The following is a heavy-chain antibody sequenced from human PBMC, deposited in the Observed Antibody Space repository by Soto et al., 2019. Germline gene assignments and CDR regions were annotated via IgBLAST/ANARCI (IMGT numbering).Heavy chain of an antibody. CDR1: GGTFSSYA. D-gene: IGHD5-18*01. V-gene: IGHV1-69*01. Sequence: QVQLVQSGAEVKKPGSSVKVSCKASGGTFSSYAISWVRQAPGQGLEWMGGIIPIFGTANYAQKFQGRVKITADESTSTAYMELSSLRSEDTAVYYCARTWIQLWSEGYYYYGMDVWGQGTTVTVSS. CDR3: ARTWIQLWSEGYYYYGMDV. J-gene: IGHJ6*02. CDR2: IIPIFGTA.